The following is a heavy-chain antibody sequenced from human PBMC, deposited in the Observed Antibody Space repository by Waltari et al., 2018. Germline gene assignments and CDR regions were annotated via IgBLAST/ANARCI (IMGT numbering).Heavy chain of an antibody. Sequence: EVQLVESGGGLVQPGGSLRLSCAASGFTFSSHWIGWVRKAPGKGLGWVANIKQDGSEKYYVDSVKGRFTISRDNAKNSLYLQMNSLRAEDTAVYYCARDRGISGIWGQGTMVTVSS. CDR3: ARDRGISGI. D-gene: IGHD3-10*01. CDR2: IKQDGSEK. J-gene: IGHJ3*02. V-gene: IGHV3-7*01. CDR1: GFTFSSHW.